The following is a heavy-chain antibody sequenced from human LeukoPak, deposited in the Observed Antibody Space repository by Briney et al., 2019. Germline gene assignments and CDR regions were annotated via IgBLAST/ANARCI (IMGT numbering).Heavy chain of an antibody. CDR3: ATEAGHSSSRNSYYYFDY. CDR1: GYTFTGYY. D-gene: IGHD6-6*01. J-gene: IGHJ4*02. CDR2: IDPNSGGT. V-gene: IGHV1-2*02. Sequence: ASVKVSCKASGYTFTGYYMHWVRQAPGQGLEWMGWIDPNSGGTNYAQKFQGRITMTRVTSISTAYMELSRLTPDDTAVYYCATEAGHSSSRNSYYYFDYWGQGTLVTVSS.